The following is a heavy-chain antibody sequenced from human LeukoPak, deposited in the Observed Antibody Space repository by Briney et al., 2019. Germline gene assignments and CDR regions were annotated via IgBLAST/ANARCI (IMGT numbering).Heavy chain of an antibody. J-gene: IGHJ4*02. CDR1: GFTFSTFW. V-gene: IGHV3-21*01. CDR2: ISSSSTYI. D-gene: IGHD6-13*01. Sequence: PGGSLRLSCAASGFTFSTFWMSWVRQAPGKGLEWVSSISSSSTYIYYADSVKGRFTVSRDNAKNSLYLQMNSLRAEDTAVYFCASQYTSSRIFDDWGQGTLVTVSS. CDR3: ASQYTSSRIFDD.